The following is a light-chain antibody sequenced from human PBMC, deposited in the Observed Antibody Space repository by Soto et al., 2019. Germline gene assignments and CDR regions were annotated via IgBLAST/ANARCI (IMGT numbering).Light chain of an antibody. CDR3: QQYRSSPFT. J-gene: IGKJ3*01. V-gene: IGKV4-1*01. Sequence: DIVMTQSPDSLAVSLGERATINCKSSQSVLYNSNNKNYLAWYQQKPGQAPKMLIYWASTRESGVPDRFSGSGSGTNFTLTVSSLQAEDVAVHYCQQYRSSPFTFGPGTKVDIK. CDR1: QSVLYNSNNKNY. CDR2: WAS.